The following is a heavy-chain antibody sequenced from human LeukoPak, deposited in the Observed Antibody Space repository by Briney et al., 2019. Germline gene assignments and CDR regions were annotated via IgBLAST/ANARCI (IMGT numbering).Heavy chain of an antibody. D-gene: IGHD1-14*01. J-gene: IGHJ4*02. CDR3: AVRISWPY. Sequence: PGGSLRLSCAASGFTVSSKYMSWVRQAPGKGLEWVSAISGSGGSTYYTDSVKGRFTISRDNSKSTLYLQMNSLRAEDTAIYYCAVRISWPYWGQGTQVTVSS. CDR1: GFTVSSKY. V-gene: IGHV3-23*01. CDR2: ISGSGGST.